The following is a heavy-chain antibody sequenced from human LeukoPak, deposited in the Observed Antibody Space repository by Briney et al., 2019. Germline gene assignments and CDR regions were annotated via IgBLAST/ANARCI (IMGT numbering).Heavy chain of an antibody. CDR2: ISSSSSYI. Sequence: PGGSLRLSCAASGFTFSSYSMNWVRQAPGKGLEWVSSISSSSSYIYYADSVKGRFTISRDNAKNSLCLQMNSLRAEDTAVYYCARYTYYYGSGSYFDYGMDVWGQGTTVTVSS. CDR3: ARYTYYYGSGSYFDYGMDV. CDR1: GFTFSSYS. J-gene: IGHJ6*02. D-gene: IGHD3-10*01. V-gene: IGHV3-21*01.